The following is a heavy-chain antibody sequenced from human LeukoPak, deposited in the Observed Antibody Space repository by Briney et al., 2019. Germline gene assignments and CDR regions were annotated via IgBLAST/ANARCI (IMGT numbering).Heavy chain of an antibody. CDR2: IWHDGSNE. J-gene: IGHJ4*02. Sequence: HPGGSLRLSCAASGFTFSSYGMHWVRQAPGKGLEWVAVIWHDGSNEYYADSVKGRFTISRDNSKNTLYLQMNSLRVEDTAVYYCARDVQNGVPDYWGQGTLVTVSS. CDR1: GFTFSSYG. CDR3: ARDVQNGVPDY. V-gene: IGHV3-33*01. D-gene: IGHD4-17*01.